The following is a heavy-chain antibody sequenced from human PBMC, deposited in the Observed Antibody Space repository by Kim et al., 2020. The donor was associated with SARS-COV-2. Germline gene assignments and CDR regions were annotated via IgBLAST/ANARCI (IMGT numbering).Heavy chain of an antibody. CDR2: IYYSGST. D-gene: IGHD3-16*01. Sequence: SETLSLTCTVSGGSISSGGYYWSWIRQHPGKGLEWIGYIYYSGSTYYNPSLKSRVTISVDTSKNQFSLKLSSVTAADTAVYYCAFSLSQGGNWFDPWGQGTLVTVSS. V-gene: IGHV4-31*03. CDR3: AFSLSQGGNWFDP. CDR1: GGSISSGGYY. J-gene: IGHJ5*02.